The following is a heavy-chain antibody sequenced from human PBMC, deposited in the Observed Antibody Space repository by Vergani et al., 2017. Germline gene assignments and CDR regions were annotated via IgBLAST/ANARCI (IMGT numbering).Heavy chain of an antibody. Sequence: QVQLVQSGAEVKKPGSSVKVSCKASGGTFSSYAISWVRQAPGQGLEWMGRIIPILGIANYAQKFQGRVTITADKSTSTAYMELSSLRSEDTAVYYCAKDRSVVAAYFDYWGQGTLVTVSS. CDR1: GGTFSSYA. D-gene: IGHD2-15*01. V-gene: IGHV1-69*04. CDR2: IIPILGIA. J-gene: IGHJ4*02. CDR3: AKDRSVVAAYFDY.